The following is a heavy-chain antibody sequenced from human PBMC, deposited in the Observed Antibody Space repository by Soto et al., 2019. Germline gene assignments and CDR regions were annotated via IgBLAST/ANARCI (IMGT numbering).Heavy chain of an antibody. J-gene: IGHJ6*02. CDR1: GDSVSSNSSA. CDR3: ARSPRYCSSTSCYTEYYYYGMDV. D-gene: IGHD2-2*02. Sequence: SQTLSLPCAISGDSVSSNSSACNFIRQSPSRGLELLGRTYYRSKWYNDYAVSVKSRITINPDTSKSQFSLQLNSVTPEDTAVYYCARSPRYCSSTSCYTEYYYYGMDVWGQGTTVTVSS. CDR2: TYYRSKWYN. V-gene: IGHV6-1*01.